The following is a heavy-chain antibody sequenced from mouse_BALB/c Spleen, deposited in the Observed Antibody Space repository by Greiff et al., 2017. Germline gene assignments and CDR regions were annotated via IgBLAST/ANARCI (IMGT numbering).Heavy chain of an antibody. CDR2: ISSGSSTI. J-gene: IGHJ4*01. CDR3: ARGAYYRDDEDYYAMDY. Sequence: EVKLMESGGGLVQPGGSRKLSCAASGFTFSSFGMHWVRQAPEKGLEWVAYISSGSSTIYYAATVKGRFTISRDNPKNTLFLQMTSLRSEDTAMYYCARGAYYRDDEDYYAMDYWGQGTSVTVSS. V-gene: IGHV5-17*02. D-gene: IGHD2-14*01. CDR1: GFTFSSFG.